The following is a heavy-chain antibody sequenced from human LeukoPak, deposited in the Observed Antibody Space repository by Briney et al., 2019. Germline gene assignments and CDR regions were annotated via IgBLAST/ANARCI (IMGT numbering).Heavy chain of an antibody. CDR3: ARGGIEVAGYVEF. CDR2: VNSDGSST. CDR1: GFTFGSYW. D-gene: IGHD6-19*01. V-gene: IGHV3-74*01. Sequence: QPGGSLRLSCAASGFTFGSYWMHWVRQAPGKGLVWVSRVNSDGSSTTYADSVKGRFTISRDNAKNTLYLQMNSLRAEDTAVYYCARGGIEVAGYVEFWGQGTLATVSS. J-gene: IGHJ4*02.